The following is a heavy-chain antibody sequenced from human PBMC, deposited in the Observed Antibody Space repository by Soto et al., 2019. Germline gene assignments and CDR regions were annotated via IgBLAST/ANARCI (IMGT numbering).Heavy chain of an antibody. CDR2: ISSYGSDT. Sequence: EVQLVESGGGLVLPGGSLRLSCAASGFTFSRYWMHWVRQAPGKGLVWVSRISSYGSDTHYADSVKGRFTISRDNAKNTLYLQMTSLTGDDTAVYYCASNYAYAEGYYWYGIDVWGQGTTVTVSS. CDR3: ASNYAYAEGYYWYGIDV. D-gene: IGHD3-16*01. CDR1: GFTFSRYW. V-gene: IGHV3-74*01. J-gene: IGHJ6*02.